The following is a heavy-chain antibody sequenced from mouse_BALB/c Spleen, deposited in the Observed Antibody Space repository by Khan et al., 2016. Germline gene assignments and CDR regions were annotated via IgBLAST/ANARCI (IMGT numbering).Heavy chain of an antibody. CDR1: GYIFTNYW. CDR2: ILPGSGSV. Sequence: QVQLQQSGAELMKPGASVKISCKTTGYIFTNYWIEWIKERPGHGLEWIGEILPGSGSVNCHEKFRGTATFTAETSSNTAYMQLSRLTSEDSAVYNCARGAYWGPGTLVTVSA. V-gene: IGHV1-9*01. CDR3: ARGAY. J-gene: IGHJ3*01.